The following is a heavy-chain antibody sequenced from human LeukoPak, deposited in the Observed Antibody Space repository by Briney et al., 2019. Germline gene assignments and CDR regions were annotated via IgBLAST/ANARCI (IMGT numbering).Heavy chain of an antibody. D-gene: IGHD6-19*01. CDR2: IIPIFGTA. CDR1: GGTFSSYA. Sequence: SVKVSFKSSGGTFSSYAISWVRQPPGQGLEWMGGIIPIFGTANYAQKFQGRVTITPHKSTSKDYMELRSLRSEDTGVYYCARASWQWLGYFDYWGQGTLVTVSS. V-gene: IGHV1-69*06. J-gene: IGHJ4*02. CDR3: ARASWQWLGYFDY.